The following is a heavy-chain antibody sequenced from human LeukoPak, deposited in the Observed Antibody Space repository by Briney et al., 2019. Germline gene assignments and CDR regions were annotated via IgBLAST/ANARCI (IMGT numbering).Heavy chain of an antibody. V-gene: IGHV4-61*01. CDR1: GGSFSSGSYY. J-gene: IGHJ4*02. Sequence: PSETLSLTCTVSGGSFSSGSYYWSWIRQPPGKGLEWIGYIHYSGSTNYNPSLESRVTISVDTSKNQFSLKLNSVTAADTAVYYCARDKGYCSSTSCYGLDYWGQGTLVTVSS. CDR2: IHYSGST. CDR3: ARDKGYCSSTSCYGLDY. D-gene: IGHD2-2*01.